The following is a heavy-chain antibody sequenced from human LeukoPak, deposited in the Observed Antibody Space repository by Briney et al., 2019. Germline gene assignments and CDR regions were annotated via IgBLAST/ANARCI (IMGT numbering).Heavy chain of an antibody. D-gene: IGHD1-26*01. CDR2: ISSSGTYI. CDR1: GFTFSSYS. CDR3: VRDRGSYRPIDY. J-gene: IGHJ4*02. V-gene: IGHV3-21*01. Sequence: GGSLRLSCAASGFTFSSYSMNWVRQAPGKGLEWVSSISSSGTYIYYRDSVKGRFTISRDNAENSLYLEMNSLRVEDTAIYYCVRDRGSYRPIDYWGQGTLVTVSS.